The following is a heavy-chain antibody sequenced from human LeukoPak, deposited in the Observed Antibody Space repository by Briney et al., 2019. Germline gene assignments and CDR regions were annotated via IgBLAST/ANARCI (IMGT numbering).Heavy chain of an antibody. J-gene: IGHJ6*03. V-gene: IGHV3-30*02. Sequence: GGSLRLSCAASGFTFSSYGMHWVRQAPGKGLEWVAFIRYDGSNKYYAESVKGRFTISRDNSKNTLYLQMNSLRAEDTAVYYCAKDGGYDILTHYYNGGYYYMDVWGKGTTVTISS. CDR1: GFTFSSYG. CDR2: IRYDGSNK. CDR3: AKDGGYDILTHYYNGGYYYMDV. D-gene: IGHD3-9*01.